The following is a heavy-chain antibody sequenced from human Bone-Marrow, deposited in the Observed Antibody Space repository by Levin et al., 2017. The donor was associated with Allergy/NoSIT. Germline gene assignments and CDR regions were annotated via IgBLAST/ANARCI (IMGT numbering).Heavy chain of an antibody. V-gene: IGHV3-33*01. J-gene: IGHJ1*01. Sequence: GGSLRLSCAASGFTFSSYGMHWVRQAPGKGLEWVAVIWYDGSNKYYADSVKGRFTISRDNSKNTLYLQMNSLRAEDTAVYYCARGGPRYCSGGSCTQYFQHWGQGTLVTVSS. CDR2: IWYDGSNK. CDR1: GFTFSSYG. D-gene: IGHD2-15*01. CDR3: ARGGPRYCSGGSCTQYFQH.